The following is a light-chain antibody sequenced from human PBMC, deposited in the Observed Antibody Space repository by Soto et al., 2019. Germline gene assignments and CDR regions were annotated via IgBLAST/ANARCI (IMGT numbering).Light chain of an antibody. V-gene: IGKV3-20*01. CDR2: GAS. J-gene: IGKJ2*01. Sequence: EIVLAQSPGTLSLSPGERATLSCRASQSVNSNYLAWYQQRPGQAPRLLIYGASSRATVIPDRFSGSGSGTDFTLTISRLEPEDFAVYYCQQYGSSLYTFGQGTKLEI. CDR1: QSVNSNY. CDR3: QQYGSSLYT.